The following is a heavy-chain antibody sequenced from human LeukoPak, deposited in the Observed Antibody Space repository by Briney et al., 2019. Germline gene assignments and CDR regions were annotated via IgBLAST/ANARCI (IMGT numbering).Heavy chain of an antibody. CDR2: IYYSGST. V-gene: IGHV4-59*07. Sequence: ASDTLSLTCTVSGGSISSYYWSWIRQPPGKGLEWIGYIYYSGSTNYNPSLKSRVTISVDTSKNQFSLKLSSVTAADTAVYYCAGGGYYDSSDAFDIWGQGTMVTVSS. J-gene: IGHJ3*02. CDR3: AGGGYYDSSDAFDI. D-gene: IGHD3-22*01. CDR1: GGSISSYY.